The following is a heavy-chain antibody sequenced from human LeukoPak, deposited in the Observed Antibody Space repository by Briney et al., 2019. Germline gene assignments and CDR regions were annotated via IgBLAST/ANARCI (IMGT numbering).Heavy chain of an antibody. Sequence: ASVKVSCEASGYTFTGYYMHWVRQAPGQGLEWMGWINPNSGGTNYAQKFQGRVAMTRDTSISTAYMELSRLRSDDTAVYYCACGGYSYGQYFDYWGQGTLVTVSS. CDR1: GYTFTGYY. CDR2: INPNSGGT. J-gene: IGHJ4*02. V-gene: IGHV1-2*02. D-gene: IGHD5-18*01. CDR3: ACGGYSYGQYFDY.